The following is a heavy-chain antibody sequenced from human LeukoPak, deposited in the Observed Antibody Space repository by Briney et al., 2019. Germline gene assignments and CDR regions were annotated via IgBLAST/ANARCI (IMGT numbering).Heavy chain of an antibody. Sequence: ASVKVSCKASGYTFSNFGISWVRQAPGQGLEWIAWISGNNDNPNYGQKFQGRFTVTTDSSTSTAYMELRNLRSDDTAVYYCARDGTSTDDYWGQGTLVTVSS. CDR2: ISGNNDNP. CDR3: ARDGTSTDDY. D-gene: IGHD2-2*01. J-gene: IGHJ4*02. V-gene: IGHV1-18*01. CDR1: GYTFSNFG.